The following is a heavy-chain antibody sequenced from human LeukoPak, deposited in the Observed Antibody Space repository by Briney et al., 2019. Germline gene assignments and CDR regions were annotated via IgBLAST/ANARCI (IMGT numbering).Heavy chain of an antibody. D-gene: IGHD4-11*01. J-gene: IGHJ4*02. V-gene: IGHV4-59*08. Sequence: DTPSLPCSFWGRSLSSYYGLWMPQPRGRGREGIGYIYYSGSTNYNPSLTSPLTISVDPSTHHFSMKLSSVTAADTAVYYCARHDIPYCNSCFDYWAQGTLVPVSS. CDR2: IYYSGST. CDR3: ARHDIPYCNSCFDY. CDR1: GRSLSSYY.